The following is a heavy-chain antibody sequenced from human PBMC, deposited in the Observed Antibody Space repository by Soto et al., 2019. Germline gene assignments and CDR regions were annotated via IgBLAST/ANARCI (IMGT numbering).Heavy chain of an antibody. D-gene: IGHD5-18*01. CDR2: IFYSGST. CDR3: ARYTAMEPTFDY. CDR1: GGSISSGDYY. J-gene: IGHJ4*02. Sequence: QVQLQESGPGLVKPSQTLSLTCTVSGGSISSGDYYWSWIRQPPGKGLEWIGHIFYSGSTYYNPSLKNRVNNSGDTARNQFSLKLSSVTAADTAVYYCARYTAMEPTFDYWGQGTLVTVSS. V-gene: IGHV4-30-4*01.